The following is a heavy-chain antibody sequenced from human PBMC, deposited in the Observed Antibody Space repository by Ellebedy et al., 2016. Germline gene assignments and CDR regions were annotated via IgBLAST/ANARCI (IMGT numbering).Heavy chain of an antibody. V-gene: IGHV4-34*01. CDR2: INDSGTT. CDR1: GGSFSGYY. D-gene: IGHD6-6*01. J-gene: IGHJ4*02. CDR3: ARVPSIPTRTVDY. Sequence: GSLRLSCAVYGGSFSGYYWTLVRQSPGKGLEWIGEINDSGTTNYNPSLKSRVSISVDTSKNQFSLKLTSVTAADTALYYCARVPSIPTRTVDYWGQGTLVTVSS.